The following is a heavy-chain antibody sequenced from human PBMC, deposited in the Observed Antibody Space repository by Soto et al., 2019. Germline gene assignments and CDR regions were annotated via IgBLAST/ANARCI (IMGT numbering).Heavy chain of an antibody. D-gene: IGHD6-19*01. CDR3: ARVRKVEAVAGTRYYGMDV. Sequence: PGGSLRLSCAASGFTFSSYSMNWVRQAPGKGLEWVSYISSSSSTIYYADSVKGRFTISRDNAKNSLYLQMNSLRDEDTAVYYCARVRKVEAVAGTRYYGMDVWGQGTTVTVSS. V-gene: IGHV3-48*02. J-gene: IGHJ6*02. CDR1: GFTFSSYS. CDR2: ISSSSSTI.